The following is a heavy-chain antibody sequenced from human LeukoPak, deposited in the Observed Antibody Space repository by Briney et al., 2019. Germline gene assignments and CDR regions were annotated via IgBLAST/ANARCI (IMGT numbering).Heavy chain of an antibody. D-gene: IGHD6-6*01. V-gene: IGHV3-21*01. CDR2: ISSSSYI. CDR1: GFTFSSYS. Sequence: GGSLRLSCAASGFTFSSYSMNWVRQAPGKGLEWVSSISSSSYIYYADSVKGRFTISRDNAKNSLYLQMNSLRAEDTAVYYCARGGLYSSSSDYWGQGTLVTVSS. J-gene: IGHJ4*02. CDR3: ARGGLYSSSSDY.